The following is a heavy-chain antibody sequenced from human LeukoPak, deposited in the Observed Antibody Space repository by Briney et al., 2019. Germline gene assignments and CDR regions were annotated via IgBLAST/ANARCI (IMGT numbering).Heavy chain of an antibody. D-gene: IGHD6-19*01. CDR3: ARAYEYSSGWFTNDY. Sequence: GGSLRLSCTASRFSFTSYWMSWVRQAPARGLEWVANINRDGSDIYYLDSVKGRFAISRDNAKNSLYLQMNGLRGGDTAVDYCARAYEYSSGWFTNDYWGQGTLVTVSS. CDR2: INRDGSDI. J-gene: IGHJ4*02. CDR1: RFSFTSYW. V-gene: IGHV3-7*01.